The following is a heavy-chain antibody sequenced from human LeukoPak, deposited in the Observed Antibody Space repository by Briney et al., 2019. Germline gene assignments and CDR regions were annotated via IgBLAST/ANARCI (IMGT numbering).Heavy chain of an antibody. V-gene: IGHV1-69*13. CDR3: ARSRGVVEPFDY. Sequence: ASVKVSCKASGGTFSSYAISWVRQAPGQGLEWMGGIIPIFGTANYAQKFQGRVTITAHESTSTAYMELSSLRSEDTAVYYCARSRGVVEPFDYWGQGTLVTVSS. CDR1: GGTFSSYA. J-gene: IGHJ4*02. D-gene: IGHD2-2*01. CDR2: IIPIFGTA.